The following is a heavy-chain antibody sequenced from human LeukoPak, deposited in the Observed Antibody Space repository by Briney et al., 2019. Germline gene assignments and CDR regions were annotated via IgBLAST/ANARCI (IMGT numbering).Heavy chain of an antibody. J-gene: IGHJ6*04. CDR2: ISSSGSTI. D-gene: IGHD3-10*02. CDR3: AELGITMIGGV. V-gene: IGHV3-48*03. CDR1: GFTFSSYE. Sequence: GGSLRLPCAASGFTFSSYEMKWVRQAPGEGLEWVSYISSSGSTIYYADSVKGRFTISRDNAKNSLYLQMNSLRAEDTAVYYCAELGITMIGGVWGKGTTVTISS.